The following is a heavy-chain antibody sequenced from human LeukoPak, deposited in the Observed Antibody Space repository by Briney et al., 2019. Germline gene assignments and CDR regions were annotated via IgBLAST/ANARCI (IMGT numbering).Heavy chain of an antibody. CDR1: GYTFISYA. V-gene: IGHV1-3*01. CDR3: ARYVGDYAIFDY. D-gene: IGHD4-17*01. Sequence: ASVKVSCKASGYTFISYAMHWVRQAPGQRLEWMGWINAGNGNTKYSQKFQGRVTITRDTSASTAYMELSSLRSEDTAVYYCARYVGDYAIFDYWGQGTLVTVSS. CDR2: INAGNGNT. J-gene: IGHJ4*02.